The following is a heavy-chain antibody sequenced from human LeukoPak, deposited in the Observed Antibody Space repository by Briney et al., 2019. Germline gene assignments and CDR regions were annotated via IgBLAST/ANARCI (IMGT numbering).Heavy chain of an antibody. CDR1: GFTFSSYG. CDR2: IWYDGSNK. D-gene: IGHD1-20*01. V-gene: IGHV3-33*06. Sequence: GGSLRLSCAASGFTFSSYGMHWVRQAPGKGLEWVAVIWYDGSNKYYADSVKGRFTISRDNSKNTLYLQMNSLRAEDTAVYYCAKSPYNSGAFDIWGQGTMVTVSS. CDR3: AKSPYNSGAFDI. J-gene: IGHJ3*02.